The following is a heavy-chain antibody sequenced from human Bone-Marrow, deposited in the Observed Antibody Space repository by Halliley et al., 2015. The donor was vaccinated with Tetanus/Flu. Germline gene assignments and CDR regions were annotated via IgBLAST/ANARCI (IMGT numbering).Heavy chain of an antibody. CDR1: GGSISSGAYY. J-gene: IGHJ5*02. CDR3: ARGRRAGNWFDP. D-gene: IGHD6-19*01. V-gene: IGHV4-31*01. CDR2: IYYGENT. Sequence: TLSLTCSVSGGSISSGAYYWSWIRQVPGKGLEWIGYIYYGENTQYNPSLKSLVTISGDTSTNQFSLRLSSVTAADMAVYYCARGRRAGNWFDPWGHGILVTVTS.